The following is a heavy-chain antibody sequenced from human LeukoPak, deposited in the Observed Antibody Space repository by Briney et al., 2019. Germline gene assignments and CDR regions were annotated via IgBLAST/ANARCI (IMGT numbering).Heavy chain of an antibody. J-gene: IGHJ4*02. Sequence: GASVKVSCKVSGYTLTELSMHWVRQAPGQGLEWMGWINPNSGGTNYAQKFQGWVTMTRDTSISTAYMELSRLRSDDTAVYYCAREQSWRGATTLPPLDYWGQGTLVTVSS. CDR1: GYTLTELS. V-gene: IGHV1-2*04. CDR2: INPNSGGT. CDR3: AREQSWRGATTLPPLDY. D-gene: IGHD1-26*01.